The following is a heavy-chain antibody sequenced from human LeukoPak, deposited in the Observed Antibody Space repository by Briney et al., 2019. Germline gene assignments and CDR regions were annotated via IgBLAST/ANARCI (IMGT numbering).Heavy chain of an antibody. CDR2: INHSGST. D-gene: IGHD6-13*01. Sequence: SETLSLTCAVYGGSFSGYYWSWIRQPPGKGLEWIGEINHSGSTNYNPSLKSRVTISVDTSKNQFSLKLCSVTAADTAVYYCARRIAAAGTWGQGTLVTVPS. CDR3: ARRIAAAGT. V-gene: IGHV4-34*01. J-gene: IGHJ5*02. CDR1: GGSFSGYY.